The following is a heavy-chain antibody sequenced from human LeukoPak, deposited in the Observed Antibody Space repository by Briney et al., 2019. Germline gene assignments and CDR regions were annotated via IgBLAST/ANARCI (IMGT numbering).Heavy chain of an antibody. D-gene: IGHD5-24*01. V-gene: IGHV3-53*05. CDR1: GFTVSSNY. CDR2: LYNGGNT. Sequence: GGSLRLSCAVSGFTVSSNYMSWVRQAPGKGLEWVSVLYNGGNTYYADSVKGRFTVSRDNSKNTLYLQMNSLGAEDTAVYYCAKDLQEMATYYFDYWGQGTLVTVSS. J-gene: IGHJ4*02. CDR3: AKDLQEMATYYFDY.